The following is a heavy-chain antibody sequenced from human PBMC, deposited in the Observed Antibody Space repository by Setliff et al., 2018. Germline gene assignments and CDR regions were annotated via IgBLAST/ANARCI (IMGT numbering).Heavy chain of an antibody. D-gene: IGHD3-10*01. J-gene: IGHJ6*03. CDR2: LYHTGST. V-gene: IGHV4-38-2*02. CDR1: GYSIRSDYY. CDR3: ARDTLLRGSRRSMDV. Sequence: SETLSLTCTVSGYSIRSDYYWGWIRQPPGKGLEWIGSLYHTGSTDYNPSLNSRVTISVDTSKNQFFLKLSSVTAADTAVYYCARDTLLRGSRRSMDVWGKGTTVTVSS.